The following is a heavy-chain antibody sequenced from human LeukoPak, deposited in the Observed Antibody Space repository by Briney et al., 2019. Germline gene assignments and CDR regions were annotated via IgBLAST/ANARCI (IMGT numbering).Heavy chain of an antibody. D-gene: IGHD3-10*01. V-gene: IGHV1-69*13. CDR3: ARGSYYTAVRGDPVGPYYYYYMDV. J-gene: IGHJ6*03. Sequence: ASVKVSCKASGYSFTSYGISWVRQAPGQGLEWMGGIIPIFGTANYAQKFQGRVTITADESTSTAYMELSSLRSEDTAVYYCARGSYYTAVRGDPVGPYYYYYMDVWGKGTTVTVSS. CDR1: GYSFTSYG. CDR2: IIPIFGTA.